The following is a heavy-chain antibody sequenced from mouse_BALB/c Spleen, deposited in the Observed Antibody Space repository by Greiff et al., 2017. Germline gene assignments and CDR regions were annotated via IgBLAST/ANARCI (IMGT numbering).Heavy chain of an antibody. CDR2: ISSGSSTI. CDR1: GFTFSSFG. V-gene: IGHV5-17*02. Sequence: EVKLQESGGGLVQPGGSRKLSCAASGFTFSSFGMHWVRQAPEKGLEWVAYISSGSSTIYYADTVKGRFTISRDNPKNTLFLQMTSLRSEDTAMYYCARSGYDYGAWFAYWGQGTLVTVSA. CDR3: ARSGYDYGAWFAY. D-gene: IGHD2-4*01. J-gene: IGHJ3*01.